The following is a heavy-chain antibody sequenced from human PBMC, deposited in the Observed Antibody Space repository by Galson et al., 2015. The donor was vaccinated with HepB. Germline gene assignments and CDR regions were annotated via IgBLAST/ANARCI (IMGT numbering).Heavy chain of an antibody. CDR2: IKQDGSEK. CDR3: ARDFPDPYSSSWTGYYYYGMDV. J-gene: IGHJ6*02. Sequence: SLRLSCAASGFTFSSYWMSWVRQAPGKGLEWVANIKQDGSEKYYVDSVKGRFTISRDNAKNSLYLQMNSLRAEDTAVYYCARDFPDPYSSSWTGYYYYGMDVWGQGTTVTVSS. V-gene: IGHV3-7*03. CDR1: GFTFSSYW. D-gene: IGHD6-13*01.